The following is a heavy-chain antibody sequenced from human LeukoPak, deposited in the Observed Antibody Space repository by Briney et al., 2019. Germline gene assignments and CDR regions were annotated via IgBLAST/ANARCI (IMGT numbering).Heavy chain of an antibody. CDR1: GYTFTNYE. Sequence: ASVTVSCKSSGYTFTNYEINSVRQSAGQGLEWMGWMNPNSGNTGHAQKFQGRVTMTRNTSISTAYMELSSLKSEDTAVYYCARGGDSYDILTGYYTPWGQGTLVTVYS. V-gene: IGHV1-8*01. J-gene: IGHJ5*02. CDR2: MNPNSGNT. CDR3: ARGGDSYDILTGYYTP. D-gene: IGHD3-9*01.